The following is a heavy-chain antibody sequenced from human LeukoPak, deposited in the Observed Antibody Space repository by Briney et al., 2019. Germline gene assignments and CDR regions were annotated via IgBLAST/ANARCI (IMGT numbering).Heavy chain of an antibody. CDR3: ARGGYRYGYDY. J-gene: IGHJ4*02. Sequence: GGSLRLSCAASGFTLTDNYMSWIRQAPGKGLEWVAYINNVGNIIYYADSVKGRFTISRDNAKQSLYLQMNSLRAEDTAVYYCARGGYRYGYDYWGQGTLVTVSS. V-gene: IGHV3-11*01. D-gene: IGHD5-18*01. CDR2: INNVGNII. CDR1: GFTLTDNY.